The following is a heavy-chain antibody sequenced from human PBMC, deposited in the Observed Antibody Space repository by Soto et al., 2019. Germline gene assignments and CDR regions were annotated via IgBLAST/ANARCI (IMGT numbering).Heavy chain of an antibody. D-gene: IGHD1-26*01. Sequence: QVQLQESGPGLVKPSGTLSLTCGVFGGSISNSNWWTWVRQPPGKGLEWIGEIYHSGSTNSNSSPMSRVTISLDKVNNQFSLKLTSVTAADTAVYYCAHRPIVGAAIWGQGTLVTVSS. J-gene: IGHJ4*02. V-gene: IGHV4-4*02. CDR1: GGSISNSNW. CDR2: IYHSGST. CDR3: AHRPIVGAAI.